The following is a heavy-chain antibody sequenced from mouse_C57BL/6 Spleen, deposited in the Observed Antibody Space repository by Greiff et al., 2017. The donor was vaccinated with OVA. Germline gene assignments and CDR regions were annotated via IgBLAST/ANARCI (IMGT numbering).Heavy chain of an antibody. V-gene: IGHV1-55*01. D-gene: IGHD2-4*01. CDR3: ARRGDYDDGYAMDY. CDR2: IYPGSGST. Sequence: QVQLKQPGAELVKPGASVKMSCKASGYTFTSYWITWVKQRPGQGLEWIGDIYPGSGSTNYNEKFKSKATLTVDTSSSTAYMQLSSLTSEDSAVYYCARRGDYDDGYAMDYWGQGTSVTVSS. CDR1: GYTFTSYW. J-gene: IGHJ4*01.